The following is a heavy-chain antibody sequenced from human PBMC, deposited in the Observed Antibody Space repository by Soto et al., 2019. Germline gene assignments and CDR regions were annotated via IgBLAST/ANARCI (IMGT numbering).Heavy chain of an antibody. CDR2: IIPIFGTA. V-gene: IGHV1-69*13. CDR1: AGTFSSYA. CDR3: AIRSPAHWFDP. J-gene: IGHJ5*02. D-gene: IGHD2-15*01. Sequence: SVNVSCKASAGTFSSYAISWVRQAPGQGLEWMGGIIPIFGTANYAQKFQGRVTITADESTSTAYMELSSLRSEDTAVYYFAIRSPAHWFDPWGQGTLVTVSS.